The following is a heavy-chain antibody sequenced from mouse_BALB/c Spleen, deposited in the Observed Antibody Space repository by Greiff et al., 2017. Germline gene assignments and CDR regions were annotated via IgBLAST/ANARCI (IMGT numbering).Heavy chain of an antibody. CDR3: AIGSSSRYYAMDY. CDR2: IYPGGGYT. V-gene: IGHV1-63*02. J-gene: IGHJ4*01. D-gene: IGHD1-1*01. Sequence: VKLMESGAELVRPGTSVKISCKASGYTFTNYWLGWVKQRPGHGLEWIGDIYPGGGYTNYNEKFKGKATLTADTSSSSAYMQLSSLTSEDSAVYFCAIGSSSRYYAMDYWGQGTSVTVSS. CDR1: GYTFTNYW.